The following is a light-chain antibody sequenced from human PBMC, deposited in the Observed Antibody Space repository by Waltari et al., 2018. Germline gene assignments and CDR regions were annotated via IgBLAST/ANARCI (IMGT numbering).Light chain of an antibody. CDR2: KVS. CDR1: QSLVYSDRTTY. J-gene: IGKJ1*01. V-gene: IGKV2-30*01. Sequence: DVVLTQSPLSLSVTLGQPASISCRPRQSLVYSDRTTYLNWFPQRPGQSPRRLIYKVSNRDSGVPARVSGSGSGTDFTLTISRVEAEDVGIYYCMQATHLPPTFGQGTKVEI. CDR3: MQATHLPPT.